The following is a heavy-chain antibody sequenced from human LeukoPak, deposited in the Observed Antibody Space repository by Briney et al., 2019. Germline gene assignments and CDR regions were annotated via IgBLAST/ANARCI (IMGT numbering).Heavy chain of an antibody. J-gene: IGHJ4*02. V-gene: IGHV3-7*01. Sequence: GGSLRLSCAASGFTFSNYWMTWVRQAPGKGLEWVANINQDGSEEYYVDSVKGRFTISRDNAKNSLYLQMNSLRAEDTAVYYCARDGAVTNGRYFDYWGQGTLVTVSS. D-gene: IGHD4-17*01. CDR2: INQDGSEE. CDR1: GFTFSNYW. CDR3: ARDGAVTNGRYFDY.